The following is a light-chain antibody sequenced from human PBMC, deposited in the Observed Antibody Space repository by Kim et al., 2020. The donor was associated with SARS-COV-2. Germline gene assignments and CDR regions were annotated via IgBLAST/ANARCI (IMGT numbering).Light chain of an antibody. Sequence: ASGGDRVTSTCRSSQDIRNVLGWYQQNPGRAPKRLIYCASSLQSGVPPRFSGSGSGTEFTLTISSLQPEYFATYFCLQHNTYPITFGQGTRLEIK. V-gene: IGKV1-17*01. CDR2: CAS. CDR1: QDIRNV. J-gene: IGKJ5*01. CDR3: LQHNTYPIT.